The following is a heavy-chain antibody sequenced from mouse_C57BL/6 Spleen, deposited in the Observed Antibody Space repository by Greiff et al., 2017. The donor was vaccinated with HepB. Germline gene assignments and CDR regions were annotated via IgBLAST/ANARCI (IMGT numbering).Heavy chain of an antibody. CDR2: ISYDGSN. CDR3: AREGYSWFAY. Sequence: DVKLQESGPGLVKPSQSLSLTCSVTGYSITSGYYWNWIRQFPGNKLEWMGYISYDGSNNYNPSLKNRISITRDTSKNQFFLKLNSVTTEDTATYYCAREGYSWFAYWGQGTLVTVSA. CDR1: GYSITSGYY. J-gene: IGHJ3*01. V-gene: IGHV3-6*01.